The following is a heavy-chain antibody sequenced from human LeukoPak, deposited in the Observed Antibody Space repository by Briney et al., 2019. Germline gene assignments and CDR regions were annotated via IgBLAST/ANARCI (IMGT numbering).Heavy chain of an antibody. J-gene: IGHJ2*01. D-gene: IGHD3-10*01. CDR2: IYHSGST. CDR1: GVSISSGDYS. CDR3: TRGPDWYFDL. Sequence: SETLSLTCAVSGVSISSGDYSWSWIRQPPGKGLAWIGYIYHSGSTYCNPSLKSRVAISVDRSKNQFSLNLISVTAPDTAVYYCTRGPDWYFDLWGRGTLVTVSS. V-gene: IGHV4-30-2*01.